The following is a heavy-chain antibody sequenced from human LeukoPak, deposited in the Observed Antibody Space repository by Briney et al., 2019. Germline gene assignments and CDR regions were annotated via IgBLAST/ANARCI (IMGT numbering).Heavy chain of an antibody. CDR3: ASSAPGYSSSWTRDYFDY. Sequence: ASVKVSCKASGGTFSSYAISWVRQAPGQGLEWMGRIIPILGIANYAQKFQGRVTITADKSTSTAYMELSSLRSEDTAVYYCASSAPGYSSSWTRDYFDYWGQGTLVTVSS. CDR2: IIPILGIA. D-gene: IGHD6-13*01. V-gene: IGHV1-69*04. J-gene: IGHJ4*02. CDR1: GGTFSSYA.